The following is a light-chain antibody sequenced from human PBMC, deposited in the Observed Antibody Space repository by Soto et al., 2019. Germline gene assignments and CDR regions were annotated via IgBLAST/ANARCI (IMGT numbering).Light chain of an antibody. Sequence: EIVLTQSPGTLSLSPGEIATLSCRASQSVSNNYLAWYQQKPGQAPMLLIYGASNRDTGIPDRFSGSGSGTDFTLTISRLEPEDFAVYYCQQYRXSGTCGQGTKV. V-gene: IGKV3-20*01. CDR3: QQYRXSGT. J-gene: IGKJ1*01. CDR1: QSVSNNY. CDR2: GAS.